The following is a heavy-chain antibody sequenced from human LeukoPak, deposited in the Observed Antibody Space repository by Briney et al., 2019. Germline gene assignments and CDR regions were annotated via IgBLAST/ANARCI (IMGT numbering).Heavy chain of an antibody. V-gene: IGHV1-18*01. CDR1: GYTFTSYG. CDR3: ARDSPKSCGGDCYGGFDY. CDR2: ISAYNGNT. Sequence: ASVKVSCKASGYTFTSYGISWVRQAPGQGLEWMGWISAYNGNTNYAQKLQGRATMTTDTSTSTAYMELRSLRSDDTAVYYCARDSPKSCGGDCYGGFDYWGQGTLVTVSS. D-gene: IGHD2-21*02. J-gene: IGHJ4*02.